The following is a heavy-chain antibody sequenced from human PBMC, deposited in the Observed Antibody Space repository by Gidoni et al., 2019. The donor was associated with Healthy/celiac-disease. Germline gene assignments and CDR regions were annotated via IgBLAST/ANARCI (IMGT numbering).Heavy chain of an antibody. CDR3: ARGIGDYYYYMDV. D-gene: IGHD2-15*01. Sequence: EVQLVESGGGLVKPGGSLRLSCAASGFTFSSYSMNWVRQAPGKGLEWVSSISSSSSYIYYADSVKGRYTISRDNAKNSLYLQMNSLRAEDTAVYYCARGIGDYYYYMDVWGKGTTVTVSS. CDR2: ISSSSSYI. CDR1: GFTFSSYS. V-gene: IGHV3-21*01. J-gene: IGHJ6*03.